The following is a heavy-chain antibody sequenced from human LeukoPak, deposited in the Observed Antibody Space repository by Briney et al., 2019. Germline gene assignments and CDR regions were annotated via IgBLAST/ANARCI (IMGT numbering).Heavy chain of an antibody. V-gene: IGHV3-48*01. CDR3: ARDEDPAHDAFDI. CDR1: GFTFSSYS. D-gene: IGHD2-2*01. Sequence: PGGSLRLSCAASGFTFSSYSMNWVRQAPGKGLEWVSYISSSSSTIYYADSVKGRFTISRDNAKNSLYLQMNSLRAEDTAVYYCARDEDPAHDAFDIWGQGTMVTVSS. J-gene: IGHJ3*02. CDR2: ISSSSSTI.